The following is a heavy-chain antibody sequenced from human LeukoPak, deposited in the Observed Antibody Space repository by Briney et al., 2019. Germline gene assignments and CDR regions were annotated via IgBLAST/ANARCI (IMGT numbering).Heavy chain of an antibody. CDR2: ISSSSSYI. V-gene: IGHV3-21*01. CDR1: GFTFSSYS. J-gene: IGHJ4*02. Sequence: GGSLRLSCAASGFTFSSYSMNWVRQAPGKGLEWVSSISSSSSYIYYADSVKGRFTISRDNAKNSLYLQMNSLRAEDTAVYYCARELYDILTGLDYWGQGTLVTVSS. D-gene: IGHD3-9*01. CDR3: ARELYDILTGLDY.